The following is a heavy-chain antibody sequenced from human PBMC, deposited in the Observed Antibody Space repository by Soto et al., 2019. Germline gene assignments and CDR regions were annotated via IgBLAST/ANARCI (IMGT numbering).Heavy chain of an antibody. CDR1: GGSISSGDYY. D-gene: IGHD1-7*01. Sequence: SETLSLTCTVSGGSISSGDYYWSWIRQPPGKGLEWIGYIYYSGSTHYNPSLKSRVTISVDTSKNQFSLKLSSVTAADTAVYYCARQYNWNYYYYYYGMDVWGQGTTVTVSS. J-gene: IGHJ6*02. CDR3: ARQYNWNYYYYYYGMDV. CDR2: IYYSGST. V-gene: IGHV4-30-4*01.